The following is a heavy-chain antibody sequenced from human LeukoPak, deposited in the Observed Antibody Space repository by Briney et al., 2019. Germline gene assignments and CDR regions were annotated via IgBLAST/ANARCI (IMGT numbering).Heavy chain of an antibody. Sequence: ASVPVSRRASGYTFTDYYIHWVRQAPGKGLEWMGWIKLSSGDTIYAQKFQGRVTMTRDTSITTAYMELSRLTSDDTAVYYCGRESSVEPGLSMDVWGQGTTVTVSS. CDR3: GRESSVEPGLSMDV. CDR1: GYTFTDYY. D-gene: IGHD1-1*01. CDR2: IKLSSGDT. V-gene: IGHV1-2*02. J-gene: IGHJ6*02.